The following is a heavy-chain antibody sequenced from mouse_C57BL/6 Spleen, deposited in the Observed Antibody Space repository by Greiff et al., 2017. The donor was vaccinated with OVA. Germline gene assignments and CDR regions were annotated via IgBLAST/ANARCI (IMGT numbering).Heavy chain of an antibody. Sequence: EVKLMESGGGLVQPGGSLSLSCAASGFPFTDYYMSWVRQPPGQALEWLGFIRNKANGYTTEYSASVKGRFTISRDNSQSILYLQMNALRAEDSATYYCARFSGTFDYWGQGTTLTVSS. J-gene: IGHJ2*01. CDR2: IRNKANGYTT. D-gene: IGHD4-1*01. V-gene: IGHV7-3*01. CDR1: GFPFTDYY. CDR3: ARFSGTFDY.